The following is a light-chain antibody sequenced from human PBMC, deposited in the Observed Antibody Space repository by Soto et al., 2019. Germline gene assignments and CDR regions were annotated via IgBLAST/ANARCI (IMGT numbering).Light chain of an antibody. J-gene: IGKJ3*01. Sequence: DIQMTQSPSALSASVGDRVTITCRASQGISNYLAWYQQKPGKVPKLLIYDTSTLQSGVPSRFSGSGSGTDFTLTIASLQPEDVATYYCQEYNNVFFTFGPGTKVDIK. CDR3: QEYNNVFFT. V-gene: IGKV1-27*01. CDR2: DTS. CDR1: QGISNY.